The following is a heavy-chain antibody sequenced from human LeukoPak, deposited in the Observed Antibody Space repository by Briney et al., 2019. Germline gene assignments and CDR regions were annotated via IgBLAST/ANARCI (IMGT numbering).Heavy chain of an antibody. CDR2: IYYSGST. V-gene: IGHV4-59*08. Sequence: SETLSLTCTVSGGSISSYYWSWIRQPPGKGLEWIGYIYYSGSTNYNPSLKSRVTISVDTSKNQFSLKLSSVTAADTAVYYCARQGGYDYHFDFWGQGTLVTVSS. J-gene: IGHJ4*02. D-gene: IGHD5-12*01. CDR3: ARQGGYDYHFDF. CDR1: GGSISSYY.